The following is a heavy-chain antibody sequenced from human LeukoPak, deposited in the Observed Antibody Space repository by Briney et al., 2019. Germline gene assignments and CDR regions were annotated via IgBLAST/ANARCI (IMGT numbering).Heavy chain of an antibody. Sequence: GGSLRLSCAASGFTFSDYYMSWIRQAPGKGLEWVSYISSSSSYTNYADSVKGRFTISRDNAKNSLYLQMNSLRAEDTAVYYRARDGDRIAVAGQYYYYYGMGVWGKGTTVTVSS. J-gene: IGHJ6*04. D-gene: IGHD6-19*01. V-gene: IGHV3-11*06. CDR3: ARDGDRIAVAGQYYYYYGMGV. CDR1: GFTFSDYY. CDR2: ISSSSSYT.